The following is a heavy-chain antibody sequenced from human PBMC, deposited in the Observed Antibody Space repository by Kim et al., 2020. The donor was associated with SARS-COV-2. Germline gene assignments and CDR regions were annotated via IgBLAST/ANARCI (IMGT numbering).Heavy chain of an antibody. J-gene: IGHJ6*03. CDR2: INHSGST. Sequence: SETLSLTCAVYGGSFSGYYWSWIRQPPGKGLEWIGEINHSGSTNYNPSLKSRVTISVDTSKNQFSLKLSSVTAADTAVYYCARKPSITMVRGVRRQTHMDVWGKGTTVTVSS. D-gene: IGHD3-10*01. V-gene: IGHV4-34*01. CDR1: GGSFSGYY. CDR3: ARKPSITMVRGVRRQTHMDV.